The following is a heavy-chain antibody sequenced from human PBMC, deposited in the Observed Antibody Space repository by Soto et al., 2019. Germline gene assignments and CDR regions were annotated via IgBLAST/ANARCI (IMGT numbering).Heavy chain of an antibody. CDR1: GFTFSSYA. J-gene: IGHJ5*02. Sequence: PGGSLRLSCAASGFTFSSYAMSWVRQAPGKGLERVSAISGSGGSTYYADSVKGRFTISRDNSKNTLYLQMNSLRAEDTAVYYCAKDIGMIAARPLRFDPWGQGTLVTVSS. V-gene: IGHV3-23*01. D-gene: IGHD6-6*01. CDR2: ISGSGGST. CDR3: AKDIGMIAARPLRFDP.